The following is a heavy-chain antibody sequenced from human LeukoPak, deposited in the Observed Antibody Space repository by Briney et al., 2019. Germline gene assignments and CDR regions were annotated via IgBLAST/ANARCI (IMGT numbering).Heavy chain of an antibody. CDR2: IWYDGSNK. Sequence: GGSLRLSCAASGFTFSSYGMHWVRQAPGKGLEWVAVIWYDGSNKYYADSVKGRFTISRDNSKNTLYLQMNSLRAEDTAVYYCARDKTAMTRKGYFDYWGQGTLVTVSS. CDR1: GFTFSSYG. CDR3: ARDKTAMTRKGYFDY. J-gene: IGHJ4*02. V-gene: IGHV3-33*01. D-gene: IGHD5-18*01.